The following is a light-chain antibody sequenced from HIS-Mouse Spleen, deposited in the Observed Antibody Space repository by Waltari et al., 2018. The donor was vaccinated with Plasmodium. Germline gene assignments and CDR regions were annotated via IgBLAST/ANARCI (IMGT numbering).Light chain of an antibody. CDR2: EVS. V-gene: IGLV2-8*01. CDR1: SRYVGGYHY. CDR3: SSYTSSSTLV. Sequence: QSALTQPPSASGSPGQSVTISCTGTSRYVGGYHYVSWYQQHPGKAPKLMIYEVSKRPSGVPDRFSGSKSGNTASLTISGLQAEDEADYYCSSYTSSSTLVFGTGTKVTVL. J-gene: IGLJ1*01.